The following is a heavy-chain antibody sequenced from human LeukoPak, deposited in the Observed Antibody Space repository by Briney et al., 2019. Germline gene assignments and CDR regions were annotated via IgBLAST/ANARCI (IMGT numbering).Heavy chain of an antibody. CDR3: AKDEDYHDSGSGAYCDALDI. J-gene: IGHJ3*02. CDR2: IDGSVRTI. CDR1: GFTFSTYA. Sequence: GGSLRLSCAASGFTFSTYAMTWVRQAPGKGLEWVSNIDGSVRTICSADPVRCRFTISRDNSKNTLYLQMMSLRAEDTAVYYCAKDEDYHDSGSGAYCDALDIWGQGTMVTVSS. V-gene: IGHV3-23*01. D-gene: IGHD3-10*01.